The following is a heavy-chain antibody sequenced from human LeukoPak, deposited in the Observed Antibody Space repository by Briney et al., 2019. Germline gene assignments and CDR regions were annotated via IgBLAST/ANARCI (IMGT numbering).Heavy chain of an antibody. J-gene: IGHJ4*02. Sequence: GGSLRLSCAASGFTFSNYAMSWVRQAPGMGLEWVAAITRSGGDTYYADSVKGRFTIFRDNSKNTLSLQMNSLRAEDKAVYYCAKADYGDFAFDYWGQGTLVTVSS. D-gene: IGHD4-17*01. CDR2: ITRSGGDT. CDR1: GFTFSNYA. CDR3: AKADYGDFAFDY. V-gene: IGHV3-23*01.